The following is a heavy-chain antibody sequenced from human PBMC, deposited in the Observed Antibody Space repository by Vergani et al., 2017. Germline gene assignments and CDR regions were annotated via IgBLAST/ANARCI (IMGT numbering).Heavy chain of an antibody. D-gene: IGHD6-6*01. J-gene: IGHJ3*02. CDR3: ARHLRQLARNDVFDI. CDR1: GMSISNNNYY. Sequence: QLQLQESGPRLVKPSETLSLTCSLSGMSISNNNYYWGWIRQPPGKGLEWIGSIYDSRNNNYSPSLNSRVSISVDTSKNQFSLNLTSVTAADTAVYYCARHLRQLARNDVFDIWGHGTLVTVSS. V-gene: IGHV4-39*01. CDR2: IYDSRNN.